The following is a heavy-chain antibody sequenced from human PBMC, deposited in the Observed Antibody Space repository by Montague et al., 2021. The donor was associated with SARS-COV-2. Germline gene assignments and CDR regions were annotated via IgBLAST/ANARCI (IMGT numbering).Heavy chain of an antibody. J-gene: IGHJ4*02. V-gene: IGHV3-23*01. CDR1: GFTFSGYA. D-gene: IGHD3-10*01. CDR2: ISASGGGT. Sequence: SLRLSCAADGFTFSGYAMSWVRQSPGKGLEWVSAISASGGGTYYADSVKGRFIISRDNSNNTLYLQMNSLRAEDTALYYCAKGGSLIRGVSDYWGQGTLVIVSS. CDR3: AKGGSLIRGVSDY.